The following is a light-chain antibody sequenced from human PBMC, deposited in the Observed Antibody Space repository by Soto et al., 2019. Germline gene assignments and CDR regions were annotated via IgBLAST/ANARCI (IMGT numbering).Light chain of an antibody. CDR3: GTWDSSLSSAI. CDR2: DNN. J-gene: IGLJ2*01. Sequence: QSVLTQPPSVSAAPGQKVTISCSGSRSNIANNYVSWYQQLPGTAPKLLIYDNNKRPSGIPDRISGSKSGTSATLGITGLQTGDEADYYCGTWDSSLSSAIFGGGTKLTVL. V-gene: IGLV1-51*01. CDR1: RSNIANNY.